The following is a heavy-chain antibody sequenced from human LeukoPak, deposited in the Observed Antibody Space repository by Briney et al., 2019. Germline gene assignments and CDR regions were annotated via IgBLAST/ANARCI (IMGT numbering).Heavy chain of an antibody. Sequence: PSETLTLTCTVSGGSISSGDYYWSWIRQPPGKGLEWIGYIYYSGSTYYNPSLKSRVTISVDTSKNQFSLKQSSVTAADTAVYYCARVPTTYCTNGVCYYFDYWGQGTLVTVSS. V-gene: IGHV4-30-4*08. CDR1: GGSISSGDYY. D-gene: IGHD2-8*01. CDR3: ARVPTTYCTNGVCYYFDY. CDR2: IYYSGST. J-gene: IGHJ4*02.